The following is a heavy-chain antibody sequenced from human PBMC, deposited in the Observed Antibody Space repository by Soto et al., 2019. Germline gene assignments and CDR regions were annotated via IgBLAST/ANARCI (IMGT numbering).Heavy chain of an antibody. Sequence: VGSLRLSCAASGFTFENFGMSWVRQAPGKGLEWISSISGSGFNKYYADSVKGRFTISRDNSKNTVYLELNNLRAEDTAVYHCAKNQGVELVPLATVDWFDPWGQGSVVTVSS. CDR2: ISGSGFNK. CDR1: GFTFENFG. J-gene: IGHJ5*02. CDR3: AKNQGVELVPLATVDWFDP. D-gene: IGHD1-26*01. V-gene: IGHV3-23*01.